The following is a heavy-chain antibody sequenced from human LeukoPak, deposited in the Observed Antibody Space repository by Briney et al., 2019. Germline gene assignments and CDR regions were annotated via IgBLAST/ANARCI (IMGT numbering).Heavy chain of an antibody. CDR3: ASLYSGYDMPPFDY. D-gene: IGHD5-12*01. Sequence: SETLSLTCTVSGDSISNTNFYWSWIRQPPGKGLEWIAYIYYTGRTYYNPSLKSRVTISLDTSKNQFSLKLSSVTAADTAVYYCASLYSGYDMPPFDYWGQGTLVTVSS. V-gene: IGHV4-30-4*01. J-gene: IGHJ4*02. CDR2: IYYTGRT. CDR1: GDSISNTNFY.